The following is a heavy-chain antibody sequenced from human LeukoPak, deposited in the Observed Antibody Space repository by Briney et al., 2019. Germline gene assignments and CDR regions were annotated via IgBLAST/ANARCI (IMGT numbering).Heavy chain of an antibody. CDR1: GGSISSYY. V-gene: IGHV4-59*01. J-gene: IGHJ4*02. CDR3: ASPRGTHSGSFLFDY. D-gene: IGHD1-26*01. Sequence: SETLSLTCTVSGGSISSYYWSWIRQPPGKGLEWIGYIYYSGSTNYNPSLKSRVTISVDTSKNQFSLKLSSVTAADTAVYYCASPRGTHSGSFLFDYWGQGTLVTVSS. CDR2: IYYSGST.